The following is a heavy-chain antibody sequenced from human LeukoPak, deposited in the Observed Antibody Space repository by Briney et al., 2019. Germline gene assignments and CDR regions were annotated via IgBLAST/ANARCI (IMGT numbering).Heavy chain of an antibody. CDR2: INPSGGST. V-gene: IGHV1-46*01. CDR1: GYTFTSYY. D-gene: IGHD2/OR15-2a*01. Sequence: AAVKVSCKASGYTFTSYYMHWVRQAPGQGLEWMGIINPSGGSTSYPQKFQVRVTMTRDMSTSTVNMELSSLRSEDTAVYYCARDNRPKGVDVWGKGTTVTVSS. CDR3: ARDNRPKGVDV. J-gene: IGHJ6*04.